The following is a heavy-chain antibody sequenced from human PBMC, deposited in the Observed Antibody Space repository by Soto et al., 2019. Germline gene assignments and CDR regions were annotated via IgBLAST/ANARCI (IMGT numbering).Heavy chain of an antibody. CDR2: IIPIFGTA. D-gene: IGHD3-22*01. V-gene: IGHV1-69*01. J-gene: IGHJ5*02. CDR1: GGTFSSYA. CDR3: ARDQGSVQYYDSSGYYYLGWFDP. Sequence: QVQLVQSGAEVKKPGSSVKVSCKASGGTFSSYAISWVRQAPGQGLEWMGGIIPIFGTANYAQKFQGRVTITADESTSTAYMELSSLRSEDTAVYYCARDQGSVQYYDSSGYYYLGWFDPWGPGTLVTVSS.